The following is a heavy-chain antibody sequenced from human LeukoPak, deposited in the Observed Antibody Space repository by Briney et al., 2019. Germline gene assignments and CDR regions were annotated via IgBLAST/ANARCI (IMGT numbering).Heavy chain of an antibody. D-gene: IGHD3-22*01. Sequence: PGGSLRLSCTASGFTFSSYAMHWVRQAPGKGLEWVAVIWYDESIKYYADSVKGRFTVSRDNSKNTVYVEMNSLRADDTAVYYCARDREIGHNYFDSWGQGTLVTVSS. CDR2: IWYDESIK. CDR3: ARDREIGHNYFDS. V-gene: IGHV3-33*01. J-gene: IGHJ4*02. CDR1: GFTFSSYA.